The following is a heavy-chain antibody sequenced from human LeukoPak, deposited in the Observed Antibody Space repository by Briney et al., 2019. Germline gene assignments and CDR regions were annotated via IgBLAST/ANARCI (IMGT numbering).Heavy chain of an antibody. CDR2: IVVCSGNT. D-gene: IGHD3-10*01. CDR3: ARGVNYYGSGSYYNPDAFDI. CDR1: GFTFTSSA. J-gene: IGHJ3*02. V-gene: IGHV1-58*02. Sequence: SVKVSCKASGFTFTSSAMQWVRQARGQRLDWIGWIVVCSGNTNYAQKLQGRVTMTADTSTSTAYMELRSLRSDDTAVYYCARGVNYYGSGSYYNPDAFDIWGQGTMVTVSS.